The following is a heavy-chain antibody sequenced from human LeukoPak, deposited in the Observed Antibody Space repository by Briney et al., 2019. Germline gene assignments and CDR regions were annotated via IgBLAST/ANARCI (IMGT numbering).Heavy chain of an antibody. CDR3: ARSYDSSGYYDY. D-gene: IGHD3-22*01. V-gene: IGHV1-2*02. CDR2: INPNSGGT. J-gene: IGHJ4*02. CDR1: GYTFTGYY. Sequence: ASLKDSCKDSGYTFTGYYMHWVRQAPGQGLEWMGWINPNSGGTNYAQKFQGRVTMTRDTSISTAYMELSRLRSDDTAVYYCARSYDSSGYYDYWGQGTLVTVSS.